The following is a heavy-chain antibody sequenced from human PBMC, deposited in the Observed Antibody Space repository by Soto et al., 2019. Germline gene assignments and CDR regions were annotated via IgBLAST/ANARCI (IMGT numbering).Heavy chain of an antibody. D-gene: IGHD3-22*01. CDR1: GFSFSSYA. CDR3: AKDHPVIEVVKVFEY. J-gene: IGHJ4*02. Sequence: GGSLRLSCAASGFSFSSYAMSWVRQAPGKGLDWVSAISGSGTKTHYADSVKGRFTISRDNSKNTLYLQMNSLRAEDTAVYYCAKDHPVIEVVKVFEYWGRGALVTVSS. CDR2: ISGSGTKT. V-gene: IGHV3-23*01.